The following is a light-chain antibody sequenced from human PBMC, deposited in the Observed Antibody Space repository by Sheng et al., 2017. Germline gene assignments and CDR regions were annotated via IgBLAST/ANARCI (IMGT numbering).Light chain of an antibody. J-gene: IGKJ2*01. CDR2: KAS. CDR3: QQYNTYLYT. Sequence: AIRMTQSPSSFSASTGDRVTITCRASQGISSYLAWYQQKPGKAPKLLIYKASTLESGVPSRFSGSGSGTKFTLTITSLQPDDFATYYCQQYNTYLYTFGQGTKLEIK. V-gene: IGKV1-8*01. CDR1: QGISSY.